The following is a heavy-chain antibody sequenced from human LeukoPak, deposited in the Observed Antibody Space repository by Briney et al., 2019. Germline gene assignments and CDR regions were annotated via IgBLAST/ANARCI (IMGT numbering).Heavy chain of an antibody. CDR3: ARRGGSGSYYNAVGYCGMDV. CDR1: GYRFTIYW. J-gene: IGHJ6*02. CDR2: IYPGDSDT. V-gene: IGHV5-51*01. Sequence: GESLNIPCKGLGYRFTIYWIGWVRQMPGKGLEWMGVIYPGDSDTKYSPSFQGQVTISADKSISTAYLQWSSLKASDTAMYYCARRGGSGSYYNAVGYCGMDVGGRGTAITVS. D-gene: IGHD3-10*01.